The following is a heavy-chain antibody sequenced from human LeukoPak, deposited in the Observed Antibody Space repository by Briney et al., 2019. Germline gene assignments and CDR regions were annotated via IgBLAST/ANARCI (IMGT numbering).Heavy chain of an antibody. J-gene: IGHJ4*02. CDR3: ARDKGLWSGSANRYSFAS. Sequence: GASVKVSCKASGYTFTGYYMHWVRQAPGQGLEWMGWINPNSGGTNYAQKFQGRVTMTRDTSISTAYMELSRLRSDDTAVYYCARDKGLWSGSANRYSFASWGQGTLAT. D-gene: IGHD3-3*01. CDR1: GYTFTGYY. CDR2: INPNSGGT. V-gene: IGHV1-2*02.